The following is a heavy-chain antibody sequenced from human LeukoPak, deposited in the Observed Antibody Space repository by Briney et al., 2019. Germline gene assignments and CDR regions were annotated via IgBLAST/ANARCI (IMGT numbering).Heavy chain of an antibody. J-gene: IGHJ5*02. CDR1: GDSLISDSYY. CDR2: NYASGST. D-gene: IGHD2-15*01. Sequence: SQTLSLTCTVSGDSLISDSYYWSWIRQPAGKGLEWIGRNYASGSTTYNVSLKSRLTISIDTPKNQFSLRLSSVTAADTALYYCAGTRRYCSGGSCYNWFDPWGQGILVTVSS. CDR3: AGTRRYCSGGSCYNWFDP. V-gene: IGHV4-61*02.